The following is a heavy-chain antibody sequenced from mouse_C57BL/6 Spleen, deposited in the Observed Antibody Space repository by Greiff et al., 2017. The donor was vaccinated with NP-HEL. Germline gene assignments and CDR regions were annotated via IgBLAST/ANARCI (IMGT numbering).Heavy chain of an antibody. Sequence: EVQLQQSGPVLVKPGASVKMSCKASGYTFTDYYMNWVKQSHGKSLEWIGVINPYNGGTSYNQKFKGKATLTVDKSSSTAYMELNSLTSEDSAVYNCANVDSSGPWFAYWGQGTLVTVSA. CDR2: INPYNGGT. CDR1: GYTFTDYY. D-gene: IGHD3-2*02. CDR3: ANVDSSGPWFAY. J-gene: IGHJ3*01. V-gene: IGHV1-19*01.